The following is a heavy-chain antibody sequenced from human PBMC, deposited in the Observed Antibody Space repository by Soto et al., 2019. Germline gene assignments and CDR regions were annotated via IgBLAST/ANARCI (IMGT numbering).Heavy chain of an antibody. CDR2: IYYSGST. CDR3: ARHNGPLYVGYYYDMDV. V-gene: IGHV4-59*08. CDR1: GGSITDYY. Sequence: SETPSLTCSVSGGSITDYYWSWIGQPPGKGLEWIGYIYYSGSTNYNPSLKSRVTISVDTSKNQFSLKLSSVTAADTAVYYCARHNGPLYVGYYYDMDVWGQGTTVTASS. D-gene: IGHD3-16*01. J-gene: IGHJ6*02.